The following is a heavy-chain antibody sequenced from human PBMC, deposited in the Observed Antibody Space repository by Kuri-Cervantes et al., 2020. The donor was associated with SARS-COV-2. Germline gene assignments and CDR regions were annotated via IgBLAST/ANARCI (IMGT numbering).Heavy chain of an antibody. Sequence: LSLTCAASGFTFSSYAMHWVRQAPGKGLEWVAVISYDGSNKYYADSVKGRFTISRDNSKNTLYLQMNSLRAEDTAVYYCARDLAAGGSGLPSYWGQGTLVTVSS. D-gene: IGHD3-10*01. CDR1: GFTFSSYA. V-gene: IGHV3-30*01. CDR2: ISYDGSNK. CDR3: ARDLAAGGSGLPSY. J-gene: IGHJ4*02.